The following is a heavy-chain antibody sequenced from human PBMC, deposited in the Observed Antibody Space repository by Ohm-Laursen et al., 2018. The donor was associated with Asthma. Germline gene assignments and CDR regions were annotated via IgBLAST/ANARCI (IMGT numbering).Heavy chain of an antibody. CDR1: GGSVSGYD. J-gene: IGHJ4*02. D-gene: IGHD5-24*01. Sequence: TLSLTCAVSGGSVSGYDWSWVRQAPGRELEWIAYIQSSGGANYNPSLQSRVTLSLDTSKNQVSLRLSSVTAADTAVYYCARGRRDGYNSHFDYWGQGTLVTVSS. CDR2: IQSSGGA. CDR3: ARGRRDGYNSHFDY. V-gene: IGHV4-59*02.